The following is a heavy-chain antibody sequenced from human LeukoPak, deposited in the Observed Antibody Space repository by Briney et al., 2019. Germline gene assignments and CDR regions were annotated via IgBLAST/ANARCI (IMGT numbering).Heavy chain of an antibody. CDR2: INHSGST. CDR3: ARGLGDYYGSSGDDY. CDR1: GGSFSGYY. J-gene: IGHJ4*02. D-gene: IGHD3-22*01. Sequence: SETLSLTCAAYGGSFSGYYWSWIRQPPGKGLEWIGEINHSGSTNYNPSLKSRVTISVDTSKNQFSLKLSSVTAADTAVYYCARGLGDYYGSSGDDYWGQGTLVTVSS. V-gene: IGHV4-34*01.